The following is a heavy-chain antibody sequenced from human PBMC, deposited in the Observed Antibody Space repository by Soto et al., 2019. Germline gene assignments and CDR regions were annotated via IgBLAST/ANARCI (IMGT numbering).Heavy chain of an antibody. Sequence: ASVKVSCKASGGTFSSYAISWVRQAPGQGLEWMGGIIPILGTANYAQKFQGRVTITADESTSTAYMELSSLRSEDTAVYYCARGTRRITIFGVVICCMDVWGQGTTVTVSS. CDR1: GGTFSSYA. V-gene: IGHV1-69*13. J-gene: IGHJ6*02. CDR2: IIPILGTA. D-gene: IGHD3-3*01. CDR3: ARGTRRITIFGVVICCMDV.